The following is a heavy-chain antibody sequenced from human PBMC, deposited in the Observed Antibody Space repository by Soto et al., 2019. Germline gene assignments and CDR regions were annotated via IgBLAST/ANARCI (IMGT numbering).Heavy chain of an antibody. D-gene: IGHD2-15*01. CDR2: IRSKSNNYAT. CDR3: TRLWWGGGGPPLDY. Sequence: EVQLVEAGGGLVQPGGSLKLSCAASGFTLSGSAVYWVRQASGKGLEWVGRIRSKSNNYATVYGASVKGRFSISRDDVKNTAYLQRNRLKSEDTAVYYCTRLWWGGGGPPLDYWGKGTLVTVSS. J-gene: IGHJ4*02. V-gene: IGHV3-73*01. CDR1: GFTLSGSA.